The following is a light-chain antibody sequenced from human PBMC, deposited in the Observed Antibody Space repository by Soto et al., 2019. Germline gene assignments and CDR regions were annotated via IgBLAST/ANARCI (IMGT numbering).Light chain of an antibody. V-gene: IGKV3-11*01. CDR3: QQRSYWR. Sequence: MVLTQSPATLSLSPGDRATLSCRTSQGISKYMAWYQQKPGQAPRLIIYDASVRAAGVPARFSGNGSRTDFTRTITSLEPEDFAVYYCQQRSYWRFGGGTRVEIK. J-gene: IGKJ4*01. CDR1: QGISKY. CDR2: DAS.